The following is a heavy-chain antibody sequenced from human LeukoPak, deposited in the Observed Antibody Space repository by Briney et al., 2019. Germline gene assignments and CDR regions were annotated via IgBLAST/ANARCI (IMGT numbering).Heavy chain of an antibody. J-gene: IGHJ4*02. CDR2: ISYDGSNK. D-gene: IGHD5-18*01. Sequence: GGSLRLSCAASGFTFSSYGMHWVRQAPGKGLEWVAVISYDGSNKYYADSVKGRFTISRDHSKNTLYLQMNSLRAEDTAVYFCATDRGYSFDYWGQGTLVTVSS. CDR1: GFTFSSYG. CDR3: ATDRGYSFDY. V-gene: IGHV3-30*03.